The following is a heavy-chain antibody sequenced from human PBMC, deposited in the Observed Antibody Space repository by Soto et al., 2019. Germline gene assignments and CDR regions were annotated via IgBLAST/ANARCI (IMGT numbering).Heavy chain of an antibody. Sequence: QLQLQESGSGLVKPSQTLSLTCAVSGGSVSSGGYSWSWIRQPPGKGLEGIGYIYHSGSTYYNPSLKSRVTLAVNIAKNQFSLKLSSVAAADTALYYCASFKVNDRELDFWSQGTLVTV. CDR1: GGSVSSGGYS. CDR3: ASFKVNDRELDF. J-gene: IGHJ4*02. D-gene: IGHD1-1*01. CDR2: IYHSGST. V-gene: IGHV4-30-2*01.